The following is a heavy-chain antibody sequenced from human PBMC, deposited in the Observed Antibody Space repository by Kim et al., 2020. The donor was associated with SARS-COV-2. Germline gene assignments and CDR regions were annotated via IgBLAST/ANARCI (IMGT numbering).Heavy chain of an antibody. D-gene: IGHD3-10*01. CDR1: GYTFTSYA. CDR3: ARVTTMVRGVIEAFDI. J-gene: IGHJ3*02. V-gene: IGHV1-3*01. Sequence: ASVKVSCKASGYTFTSYAMHWVRQAPGQRLEWMGWINAGNGNTKYSQKFQGRVTITRDTSASTAYMELSSLRSEDTAVYYCARVTTMVRGVIEAFDIWGQGTMVTVSS. CDR2: INAGNGNT.